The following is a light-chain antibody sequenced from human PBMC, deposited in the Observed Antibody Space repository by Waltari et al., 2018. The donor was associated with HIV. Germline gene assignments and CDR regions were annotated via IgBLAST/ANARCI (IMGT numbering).Light chain of an antibody. CDR3: AAWDDSLSGLYV. J-gene: IGLJ1*01. CDR2: RDN. V-gene: IGLV1-47*01. Sequence: QSVLTQPPSASGTPGQRVTISCSGSSSNIGGNFVYWYQQLPGTAPKLLIYRDNTRPSGVPDRFAGSKSGTSASLAINGLRSEDEADYYCAAWDDSLSGLYVFGTGTKVTVL. CDR1: SSNIGGNF.